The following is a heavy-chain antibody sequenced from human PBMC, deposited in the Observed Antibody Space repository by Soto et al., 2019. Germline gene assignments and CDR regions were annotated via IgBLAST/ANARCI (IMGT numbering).Heavy chain of an antibody. J-gene: IGHJ4*02. CDR1: GGSISSYY. Sequence: PSETLSLTCTVSGGSISSYYWSWIRQPPGKGLEWIGYIYYSGSTNYNPSLKSRVTISVDTSKNQFSLKLSSVTAADTAVYYCARASGSSSPWYFDYWGQGTLGTVS. CDR2: IYYSGST. CDR3: ARASGSSSPWYFDY. D-gene: IGHD6-13*01. V-gene: IGHV4-59*01.